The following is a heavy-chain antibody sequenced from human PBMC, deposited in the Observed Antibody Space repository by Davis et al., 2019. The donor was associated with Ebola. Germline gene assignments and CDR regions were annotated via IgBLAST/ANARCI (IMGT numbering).Heavy chain of an antibody. CDR3: ARDPPGIY. V-gene: IGHV3-48*02. D-gene: IGHD1-1*01. Sequence: AGSLTLSCAASGFTFGSYSMNWVRQAPGKGLEWVSYISSSSSTTYYADSVKGRFTISRDNAKKSLYLQMNSLRDEDTAVYYCARDPPGIYWGQGTLVIVSS. CDR1: GFTFGSYS. CDR2: ISSSSSTT. J-gene: IGHJ4*02.